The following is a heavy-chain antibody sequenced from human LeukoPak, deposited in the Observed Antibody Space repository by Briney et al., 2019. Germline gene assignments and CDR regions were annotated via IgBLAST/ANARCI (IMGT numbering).Heavy chain of an antibody. V-gene: IGHV3-74*01. Sequence: GGSLRLSCAVSGFTFSGHWMFWVRQAPGKGLEWVSSDGSGTGYTDSVKGRFTVSRDNSKNTLYLQMNSLSPEDTAVYYCANVWGVVVAARFWGKGTTVSISS. CDR1: GFTFSGHW. CDR3: ANVWGVVVAARF. CDR2: DGSGT. J-gene: IGHJ6*04. D-gene: IGHD2-15*01.